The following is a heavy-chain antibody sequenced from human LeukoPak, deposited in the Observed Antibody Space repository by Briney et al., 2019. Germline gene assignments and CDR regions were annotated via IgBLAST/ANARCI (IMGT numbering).Heavy chain of an antibody. D-gene: IGHD3-10*01. J-gene: IGHJ6*02. V-gene: IGHV3-30-3*01. CDR1: GFTFSSYT. Sequence: GGSLRLSCAASGFTFSSYTMHWVRQAPGKGLEWVAVISYDGSNKYYADSVKGRFTISRDNSKNTLDLQMNSLRAEDTAVYYCGVSPGALDVWGHGTTVTVSS. CDR2: ISYDGSNK. CDR3: GVSPGALDV.